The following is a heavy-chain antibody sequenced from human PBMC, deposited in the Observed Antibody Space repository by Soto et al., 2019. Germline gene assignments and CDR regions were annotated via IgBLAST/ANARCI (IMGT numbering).Heavy chain of an antibody. CDR1: GYSFTSNW. V-gene: IGHV5-10-1*01. CDR3: ARHIEYTMGGNWFDP. D-gene: IGHD6-6*01. Sequence: GESLKISCKGSGYSFTSNWISWLRQKPGKGLEWMGNIDPSDSYTNYIPSFQGHVTISADKSISTAYLQWSSLKASDTAMYYCARHIEYTMGGNWFDPWGQGTLVTVSS. J-gene: IGHJ5*02. CDR2: IDPSDSYT.